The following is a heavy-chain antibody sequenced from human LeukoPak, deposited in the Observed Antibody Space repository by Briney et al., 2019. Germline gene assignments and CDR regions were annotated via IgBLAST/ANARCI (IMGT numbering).Heavy chain of an antibody. CDR3: ATPTIVGRTPVDY. CDR2: IKQDGSEK. D-gene: IGHD1-26*01. CDR1: GFTFSNYW. V-gene: IGHV3-7*02. J-gene: IGHJ4*02. Sequence: SGGSLRLSCAASGFTFSNYWMTWVRQAPGKGLEWVANIKQDGSEKYYVDSVKGRFTISRDNAKNSLYLQMNSLRAEDTAVYYCATPTIVGRTPVDYWGQGTLVTVSS.